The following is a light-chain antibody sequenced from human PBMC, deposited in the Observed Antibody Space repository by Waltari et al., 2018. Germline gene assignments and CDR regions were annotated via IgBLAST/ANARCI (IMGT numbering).Light chain of an antibody. CDR1: SSDVGGYNY. Sequence: QSALTQPASVSGSPGQSITIPCPGNSSDVGGYNYVSWYQHHPGKVPKLIIFDVRKRPSGVSNRFSGSKSGNTASLTVSGLQTEDEADYYCSSFTTSSTVVFGGGTKLTVL. V-gene: IGLV2-14*03. CDR3: SSFTTSSTVV. CDR2: DVR. J-gene: IGLJ2*01.